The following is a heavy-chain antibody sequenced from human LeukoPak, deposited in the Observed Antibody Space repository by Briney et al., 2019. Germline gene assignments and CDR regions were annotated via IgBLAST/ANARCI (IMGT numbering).Heavy chain of an antibody. J-gene: IGHJ6*03. CDR2: INQDGREE. V-gene: IGHV3-7*01. D-gene: IGHD6-19*01. CDR1: GFTFSNYW. Sequence: GGSLRLSCAASGFTFSNYWMNWVRQAPGKGLQWVANINQDGREEFYVDSVKGRFTISRDNSKNTLDLQMSSLTTGDTAVYYCARGNSAGWYEYMDVWGKGTTVIVSS. CDR3: ARGNSAGWYEYMDV.